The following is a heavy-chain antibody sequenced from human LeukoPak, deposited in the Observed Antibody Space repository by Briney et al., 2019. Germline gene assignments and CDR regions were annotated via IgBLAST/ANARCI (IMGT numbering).Heavy chain of an antibody. CDR1: GGSISSSSYY. Sequence: SETLSLTCTVSGGSISSSSYYWGWIRQPPGKGLEWIGSIYYSGSTYYNPSLKSRVTISVDTSKNQFSLKLSSVTAADTAVYYCARDGTDYYDRSGTFDIWGQGTMVTVSS. CDR2: IYYSGST. V-gene: IGHV4-39*07. CDR3: ARDGTDYYDRSGTFDI. J-gene: IGHJ3*02. D-gene: IGHD3-22*01.